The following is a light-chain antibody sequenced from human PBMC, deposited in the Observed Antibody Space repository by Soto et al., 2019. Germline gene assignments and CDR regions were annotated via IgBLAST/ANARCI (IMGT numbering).Light chain of an antibody. Sequence: DIVLTQSRGTLSLSPGDRATLCCRSSQSVSTSYLAWYQQKPGQAPRLLIYGASSRATGIPDRFSGSGSGTDFTLTISGLEPEDFAVYYCQQYGNSRGTFGQGTKVDIK. CDR3: QQYGNSRGT. J-gene: IGKJ1*01. CDR2: GAS. CDR1: QSVSTSY. V-gene: IGKV3-20*01.